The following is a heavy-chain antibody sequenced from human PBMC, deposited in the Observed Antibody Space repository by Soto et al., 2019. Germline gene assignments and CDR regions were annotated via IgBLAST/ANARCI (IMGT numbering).Heavy chain of an antibody. Sequence: QVQLVQSGAAVKTPGSSVKVSCKASGGTFSSYAISWVRQAPGQGLEWMGGIIPIFGTANCAQKFQGRVTITADESTSTAFMELSSLRSEDTAVYYCASLYGSGSYQDYWGQGTLVTVAS. V-gene: IGHV1-69*01. CDR1: GGTFSSYA. D-gene: IGHD3-10*01. CDR3: ASLYGSGSYQDY. J-gene: IGHJ4*02. CDR2: IIPIFGTA.